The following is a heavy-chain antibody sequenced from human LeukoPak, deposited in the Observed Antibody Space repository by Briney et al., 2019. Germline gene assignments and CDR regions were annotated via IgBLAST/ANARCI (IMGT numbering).Heavy chain of an antibody. CDR1: GYTFTSYY. V-gene: IGHV1-18*04. D-gene: IGHD6-19*01. CDR2: ISAYTGNT. J-gene: IGHJ4*01. CDR3: ARDSRYTQWLAHFDY. Sequence: ASVKVSCKASGYTFTSYYMHWVRQTPGQGFEWMGWISAYTGNTNYAQKLQGRVAMTTDTSTSTAYMELRSLRSDDTAVYYCARDSRYTQWLAHFDYWGQGTLVTVSS.